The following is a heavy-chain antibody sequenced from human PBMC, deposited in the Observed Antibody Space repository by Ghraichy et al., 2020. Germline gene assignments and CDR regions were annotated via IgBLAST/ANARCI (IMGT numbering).Heavy chain of an antibody. Sequence: ASVKVSCKASGYTFTSYGISWVRQAPGQGLEWMGWISAYNGNTNYAQKLQGRVTMTTDTSTSTAYMELRSLRSDDTAVYYCARVDTAMAGLYYFDYWGQGTLVTVSS. CDR1: GYTFTSYG. D-gene: IGHD5-18*01. CDR3: ARVDTAMAGLYYFDY. V-gene: IGHV1-18*01. J-gene: IGHJ4*02. CDR2: ISAYNGNT.